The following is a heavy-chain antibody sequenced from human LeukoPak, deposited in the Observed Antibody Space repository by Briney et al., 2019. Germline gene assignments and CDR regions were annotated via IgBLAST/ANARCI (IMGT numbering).Heavy chain of an antibody. D-gene: IGHD6-13*01. J-gene: IGHJ4*02. Sequence: SETLSLTCSVSGVSVNSRYWSWVRQPPEKGLEWIGYIHYSGATNYNPSLKSRVSISIGTPRNQFSLKLSSVTAADTAVYYCARHRTRYSSSTYYFDYWGQGTLVAVSS. V-gene: IGHV4-59*08. CDR2: IHYSGAT. CDR3: ARHRTRYSSSTYYFDY. CDR1: GVSVNSRY.